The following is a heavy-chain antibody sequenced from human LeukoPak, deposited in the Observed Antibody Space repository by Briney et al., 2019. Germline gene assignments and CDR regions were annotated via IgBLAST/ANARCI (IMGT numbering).Heavy chain of an antibody. CDR2: INHSGST. D-gene: IGHD4-17*01. Sequence: SETLSLTCAVYGGSFSGYYWSWIRQPPGKGLEWIGEINHSGSTSYNPSLKSRVTISVDTSKNQFSLKLSSVTAADTAVYYCARQPLYGDYTDYWGQGTLVTVSS. J-gene: IGHJ4*02. V-gene: IGHV4-34*01. CDR1: GGSFSGYY. CDR3: ARQPLYGDYTDY.